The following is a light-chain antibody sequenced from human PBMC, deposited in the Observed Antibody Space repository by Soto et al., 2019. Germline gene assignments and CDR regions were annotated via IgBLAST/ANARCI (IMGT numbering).Light chain of an antibody. CDR1: QSIRTY. CDR3: QQNYRTLDS. J-gene: IGKJ2*03. Sequence: DIQVTQSPSSLSASVGDRVTITCRTSQSIRTYLNWYQERLGKPPKHLIHNASTLQSGVPSRFSGSGSGTDFTLTISSLQPEDFATYYCQQNYRTLDSFGQGTKLEIK. V-gene: IGKV1-39*01. CDR2: NAS.